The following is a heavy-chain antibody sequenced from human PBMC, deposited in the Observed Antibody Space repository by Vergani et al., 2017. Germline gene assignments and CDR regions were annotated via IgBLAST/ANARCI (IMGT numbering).Heavy chain of an antibody. CDR1: GGSISSSSYY. J-gene: IGHJ4*02. CDR2: IYYSGIT. D-gene: IGHD5-12*01. Sequence: QLQLQESGPGLVKPSETLSLTCTVSGGSISSSSYYWGWIRQPPGKGLEWIGSIYYSGITYYNPSLKSRVTISVDTSKNQFSLKLSSVTAADTAVYYCARVNIVATINYWGQGTLVTVSS. V-gene: IGHV4-39*07. CDR3: ARVNIVATINY.